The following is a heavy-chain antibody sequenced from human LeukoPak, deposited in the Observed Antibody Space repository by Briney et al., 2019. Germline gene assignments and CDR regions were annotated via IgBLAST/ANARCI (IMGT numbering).Heavy chain of an antibody. D-gene: IGHD3-22*01. J-gene: IGHJ6*03. V-gene: IGHV3-21*01. CDR3: ARVVISYYYMDV. Sequence: GGSLRLSCAASGFIFSSYSMNWVRQSLGKGLEWVSSISSGSNYIDYADSVKGRFTISRDNARNSLYLQMNSLRVEDTAVYYCARVVISYYYMDVWGKGTTVTVSS. CDR2: ISSGSNYI. CDR1: GFIFSSYS.